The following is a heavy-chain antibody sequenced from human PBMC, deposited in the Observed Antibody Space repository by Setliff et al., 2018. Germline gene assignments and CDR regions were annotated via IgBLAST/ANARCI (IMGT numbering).Heavy chain of an antibody. CDR3: ASTPDGDLYYNFWSGYYLTLDY. CDR2: IYYSGST. D-gene: IGHD3-3*01. Sequence: PSETLSLTCAVYGGSFNSYYWSWIRQHPGKGLEWIGYIYYSGSTYYNPSLKSRVTISVDTSKNQFSLKLSSVTAADTAVYYCASTPDGDLYYNFWSGYYLTLDYWGQGTLVTVSS. V-gene: IGHV4-59*06. CDR1: GGSFNSYY. J-gene: IGHJ4*02.